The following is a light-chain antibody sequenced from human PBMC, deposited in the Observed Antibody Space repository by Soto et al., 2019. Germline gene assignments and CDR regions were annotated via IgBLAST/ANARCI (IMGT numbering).Light chain of an antibody. V-gene: IGLV2-14*01. J-gene: IGLJ1*01. CDR2: QVT. CDR3: TSYSSSNTFYV. Sequence: QSVLTQPASVSGSPGQSITISCTGTNSDIGGYYYVSWYQHHPGKAPKLMIYQVTNRPSGVSNRFSGSKSGNTASLTISGLQAEDEADYYCTSYSSSNTFYVFGAGTK. CDR1: NSDIGGYYY.